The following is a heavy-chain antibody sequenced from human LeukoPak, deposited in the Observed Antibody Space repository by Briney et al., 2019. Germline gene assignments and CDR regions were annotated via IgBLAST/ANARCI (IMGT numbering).Heavy chain of an antibody. Sequence: PGRSLRLSCAASGFTFSSYGMHWVRQAPGKGLEWVAVISYDGSNKYYADSVKGRFTISRDNSKNTLYLQMNSLRAEDTAVYYCAKDQISMVQYYFDYWGHGTLVTVSS. V-gene: IGHV3-30*18. D-gene: IGHD3-10*01. CDR3: AKDQISMVQYYFDY. J-gene: IGHJ4*01. CDR2: ISYDGSNK. CDR1: GFTFSSYG.